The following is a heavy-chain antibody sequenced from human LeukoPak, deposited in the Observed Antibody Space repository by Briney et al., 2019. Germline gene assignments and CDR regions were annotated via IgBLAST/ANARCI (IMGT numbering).Heavy chain of an antibody. V-gene: IGHV3-7*01. D-gene: IGHD3-10*01. CDR2: IKQDGSEK. Sequence: GGFLRLSCAASGFTFSSYWMSWVRQAPGKGLEWVANIKQDGSEKYYVDSVKGRFTISRDNAKNSLYLQMNSLRAEDTAVYYCASTVTMARGARPYYYYGMDVWGQGTTVTVSS. CDR1: GFTFSSYW. J-gene: IGHJ6*02. CDR3: ASTVTMARGARPYYYYGMDV.